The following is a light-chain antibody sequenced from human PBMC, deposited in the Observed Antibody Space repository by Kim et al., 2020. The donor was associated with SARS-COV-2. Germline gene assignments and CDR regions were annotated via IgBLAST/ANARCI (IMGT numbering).Light chain of an antibody. J-gene: IGKJ2*03. CDR2: GAS. CDR1: QSLNSN. Sequence: VSPEERSTLSCRASQSLNSNLAWFQQKSGQAPSLLIYGASTRAPGVPARFSGGGSGTEFTLTITSLQSEDFAVYYCQQFHNWPLYSFGQGTKLEI. CDR3: QQFHNWPLYS. V-gene: IGKV3-15*01.